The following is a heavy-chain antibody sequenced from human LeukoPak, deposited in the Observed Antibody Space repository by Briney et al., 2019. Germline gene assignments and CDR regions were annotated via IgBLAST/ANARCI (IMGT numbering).Heavy chain of an antibody. J-gene: IGHJ6*02. V-gene: IGHV3-66*01. D-gene: IGHD6-13*01. Sequence: GGSLRLSCAASGFTVSSNYMSWVRQALGKGLEWVSVIYSGGSTYYADSVKGRFTISRDNSKNTLYLKMNSLRAEDTAVYYCARGEQQLGYYYGMDVWGQGTTVTVSS. CDR1: GFTVSSNY. CDR2: IYSGGST. CDR3: ARGEQQLGYYYGMDV.